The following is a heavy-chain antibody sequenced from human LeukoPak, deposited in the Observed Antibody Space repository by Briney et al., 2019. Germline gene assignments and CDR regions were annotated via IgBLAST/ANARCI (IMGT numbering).Heavy chain of an antibody. D-gene: IGHD5-24*01. CDR1: GYTFTSYY. Sequence: ASVKVSCKASGYTFTSYYMHWVRQAPGQGLEWMGIINPSGGSTSYAQKFQGRVTMTRDTSTSTVYMELSSLRSEDTGVYYCARDLVRDGYNNGRKYHAFDIWGQGTMVTVSS. J-gene: IGHJ3*02. CDR3: ARDLVRDGYNNGRKYHAFDI. V-gene: IGHV1-46*01. CDR2: INPSGGST.